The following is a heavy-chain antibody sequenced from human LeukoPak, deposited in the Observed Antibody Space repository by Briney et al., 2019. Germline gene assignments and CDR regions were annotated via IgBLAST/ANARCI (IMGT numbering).Heavy chain of an antibody. CDR1: GFTFNAYY. D-gene: IGHD3-16*01. CDR3: ARHYYDNIWGSYKY. V-gene: IGHV3-7*01. CDR2: VKSDGSGG. Sequence: GGSLRLSCAASGFTFNAYYMAWVRQAPGKGLERVANVKSDGSGGSYADSVKGRFTISRDNAKNSLYLQMNSLRDEDTAVYYCARHYYDNIWGSYKYWGQGTLVTVSP. J-gene: IGHJ4*02.